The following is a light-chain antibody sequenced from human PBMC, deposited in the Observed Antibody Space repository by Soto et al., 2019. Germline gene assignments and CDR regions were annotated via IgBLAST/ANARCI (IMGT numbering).Light chain of an antibody. J-gene: IGLJ1*01. CDR2: GVT. CDR1: SSDIGGHDD. CDR3: CSYTSDLTPYV. Sequence: QSSLTQPASVSWSPGQSITISCTGTSSDIGGHDDVSWYQQHPGKVPKLLIYGVTDRPSGVSNRFSGSKSGNVASLTISGLQAEDEADYYCCSYTSDLTPYVFGTGTKVTVL. V-gene: IGLV2-14*03.